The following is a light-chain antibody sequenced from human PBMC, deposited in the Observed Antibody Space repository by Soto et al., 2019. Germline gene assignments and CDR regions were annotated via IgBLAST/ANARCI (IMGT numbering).Light chain of an antibody. Sequence: QSALTQPASVSGSPGQSITISCTGTSSDVGAHNYVSWYQQYPGKAPKVMIYEVSNRPPGVSNRFSGSKSGNTASLTISGLQAEDEADYYCSSYTTTRPVVFGGGTKVTVL. CDR2: EVS. CDR1: SSDVGAHNY. CDR3: SSYTTTRPVV. J-gene: IGLJ3*02. V-gene: IGLV2-14*01.